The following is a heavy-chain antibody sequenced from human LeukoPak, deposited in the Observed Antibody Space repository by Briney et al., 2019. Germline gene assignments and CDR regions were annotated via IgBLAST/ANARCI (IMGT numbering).Heavy chain of an antibody. Sequence: PSETLSLTCTVSGGSVSSGSYYWSWIRQPPGKGLEWIGYIYYSGGTNYNPSLKSRVTMSVDTSKNQFSLKLSSVTAADTAVYYCARQSTYGLGPNFDYWGQGTLVTVSS. CDR1: GGSVSSGSYY. D-gene: IGHD3-10*01. V-gene: IGHV4-61*01. CDR3: ARQSTYGLGPNFDY. CDR2: IYYSGGT. J-gene: IGHJ4*02.